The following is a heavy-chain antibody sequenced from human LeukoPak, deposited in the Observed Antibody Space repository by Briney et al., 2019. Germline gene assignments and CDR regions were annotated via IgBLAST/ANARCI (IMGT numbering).Heavy chain of an antibody. CDR2: IYYSGCT. J-gene: IGHJ5*02. Sequence: AGTLSLTCLVSGGSISSYYWSWIRPPAGKGLEWIGYIYYSGCTNYNPSLKSRVTISVDTSKNQLSLKLSSVTAADTAVYYCARAHPGSWFDPWGQGTLVTVSS. V-gene: IGHV4-59*01. CDR1: GGSISSYY. CDR3: ARAHPGSWFDP. D-gene: IGHD3-10*01.